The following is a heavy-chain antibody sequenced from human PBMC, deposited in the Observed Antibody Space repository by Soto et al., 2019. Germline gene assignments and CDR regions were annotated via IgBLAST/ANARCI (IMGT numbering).Heavy chain of an antibody. J-gene: IGHJ4*02. V-gene: IGHV1-18*01. CDR1: GYSFTTYG. CDR3: ARDGYCSGGTCYDPTLDY. CDR2: ISAYNGDT. D-gene: IGHD2-15*01. Sequence: ASVKVSCKASGYSFTTYGISWVRQAPGQGLEWMGWISAYNGDTNYAQNFQGRVTMTTDTSMSIVYMELRSLRSDDTAVYYCARDGYCSGGTCYDPTLDYWGQGTLVTAPQ.